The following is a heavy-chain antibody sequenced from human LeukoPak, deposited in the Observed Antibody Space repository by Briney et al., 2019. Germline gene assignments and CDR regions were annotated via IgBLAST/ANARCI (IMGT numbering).Heavy chain of an antibody. CDR1: GGTFSSYA. Sequence: GASVKVSCKASGGTFSSYAISWVRQAPGQGLEWMGGIIPIFGTANYAQKFQGRVTITADKSTSTAYMELSSLRAEDTAVYYCARGPMDCSGGSCYFDYWGQGTLVTVSS. CDR3: ARGPMDCSGGSCYFDY. V-gene: IGHV1-69*06. J-gene: IGHJ4*02. CDR2: IIPIFGTA. D-gene: IGHD2-15*01.